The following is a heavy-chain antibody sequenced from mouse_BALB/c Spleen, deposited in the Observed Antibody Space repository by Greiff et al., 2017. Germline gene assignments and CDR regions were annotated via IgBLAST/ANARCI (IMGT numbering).Heavy chain of an antibody. V-gene: IGHV1-9*01. Sequence: LKESGAELMKPGGSGKISFKATGYTFRSYWGEGGKQRPGHGLEWIGEILPGSGSTNYNEKFKGKATFTADTSSNTAYMQLSSLTSEDSAVYYCARKPTMITFFAYWGQGTLVTVSA. D-gene: IGHD2-4*01. CDR3: ARKPTMITFFAY. CDR1: GYTFRSYW. J-gene: IGHJ3*01. CDR2: ILPGSGST.